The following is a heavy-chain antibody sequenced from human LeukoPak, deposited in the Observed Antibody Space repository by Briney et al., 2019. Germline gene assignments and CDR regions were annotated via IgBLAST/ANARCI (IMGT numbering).Heavy chain of an antibody. CDR3: ARVVGSTSWFDS. CDR2: TYYSGNT. J-gene: IGHJ5*01. D-gene: IGHD1-26*01. CDR1: VDLIIGAPYF. Sequence: PSETLSLTCSVCVDLIIGAPYFWSWVRQHPGKGLEWIAYTYYSGNTYYNPSLKSRVALSVDTSKNQFSLNLTSVTAADTAVYFCARVVGSTSWFDSWGQGTLVTVSS. V-gene: IGHV4-31*03.